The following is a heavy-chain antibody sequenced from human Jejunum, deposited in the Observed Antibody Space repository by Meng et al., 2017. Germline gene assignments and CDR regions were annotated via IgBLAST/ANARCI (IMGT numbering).Heavy chain of an antibody. Sequence: GSLRLSCTVSGGSISSSSYYWAWTRQPPGKGLEWIGSIYYTGSTYYDPSLKNRVTISVETSKNQFSLKLSSVTAADTAVYYCARTLVGGDSTFEIWGQGKMVTVSS. CDR2: IYYTGST. CDR1: GGSISSSSYY. D-gene: IGHD4/OR15-4a*01. J-gene: IGHJ3*02. V-gene: IGHV4-39*07. CDR3: ARTLVGGDSTFEI.